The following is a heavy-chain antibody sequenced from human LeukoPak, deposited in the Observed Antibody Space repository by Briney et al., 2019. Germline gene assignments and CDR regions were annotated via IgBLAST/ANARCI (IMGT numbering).Heavy chain of an antibody. Sequence: AGGSLRLSCAACGFTFSSYAMSWVRQAPGKGLEWVSAISGSGGSTYYADSVKGRFTISRDNSKNTLYLQMNSLRAEDTAVYYCAKTTVVTGPNGYLQHWGQGTLVTVSS. CDR3: AKTTVVTGPNGYLQH. CDR1: GFTFSSYA. J-gene: IGHJ1*01. D-gene: IGHD4-23*01. V-gene: IGHV3-23*01. CDR2: ISGSGGST.